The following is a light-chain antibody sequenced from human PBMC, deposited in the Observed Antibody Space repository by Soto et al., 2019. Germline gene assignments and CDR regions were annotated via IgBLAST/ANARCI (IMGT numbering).Light chain of an antibody. Sequence: VLTQPPSASGSPGQSVTISCTGTSSDVGAHNFVSWHQQHPGKAPKLMIYEVSKRPSGVPDRFSGSKSGNTASLTVSGLQAEDEADYYCSSYAGSNNYVFGTGTKVTVL. CDR2: EVS. V-gene: IGLV2-8*01. CDR3: SSYAGSNNYV. CDR1: SSDVGAHNF. J-gene: IGLJ1*01.